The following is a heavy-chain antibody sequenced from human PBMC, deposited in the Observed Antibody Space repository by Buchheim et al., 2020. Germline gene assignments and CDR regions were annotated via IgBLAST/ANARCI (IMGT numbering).Heavy chain of an antibody. V-gene: IGHV3-7*01. D-gene: IGHD3-16*02. CDR2: IKQDGSAK. J-gene: IGHJ6*02. CDR3: ARKLYVPRDYYYYGMDV. CDR1: GFTFSSYW. Sequence: EVQLVESGGGLVQPGGSLRLSCAASGFTFSSYWMSWVRQAPGKGLAWVANIKQDGSAKYYVDSVKGRFTISRDNAKNSLYLQMNSLRAEDTAVYYCARKLYVPRDYYYYGMDVWGQGTT.